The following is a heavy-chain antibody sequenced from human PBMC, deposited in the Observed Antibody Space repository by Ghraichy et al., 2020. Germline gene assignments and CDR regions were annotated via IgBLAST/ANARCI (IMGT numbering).Heavy chain of an antibody. J-gene: IGHJ4*02. CDR2: MSFDGTKK. CDR3: AKDWRSRAVPANYFDY. CDR1: GFTFIYYG. D-gene: IGHD6-19*01. V-gene: IGHV3-30*18. Sequence: GGSLRLSCAASGFTFIYYGMHWVRQAPGKGLEWVALMSFDGTKKYYADSVKGRFTISRDTSKNTLYLDMISLRAEDTAVYYCAKDWRSRAVPANYFDYWGQGTLVTVSS.